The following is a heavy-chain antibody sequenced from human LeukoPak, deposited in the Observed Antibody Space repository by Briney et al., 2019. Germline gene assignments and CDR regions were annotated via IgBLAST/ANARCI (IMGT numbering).Heavy chain of an antibody. CDR1: GLTVTNTY. J-gene: IGHJ4*02. V-gene: IGHV3-66*01. Sequence: PGGSLRLSCAAYGLTVTNTYMSWVRQAPGKGLEWVSVIYPGGTTYYADSVRGRFTISRDNSKRTLYLQMNSLRAEDTAVYYCARTSSNYGDYGFDYWGQGTLVSVSS. D-gene: IGHD4-17*01. CDR3: ARTSSNYGDYGFDY. CDR2: IYPGGTT.